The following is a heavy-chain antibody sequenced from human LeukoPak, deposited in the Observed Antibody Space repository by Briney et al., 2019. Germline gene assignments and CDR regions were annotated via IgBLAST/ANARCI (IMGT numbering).Heavy chain of an antibody. CDR2: ISCSSSYI. V-gene: IGHV3-21*01. CDR1: GFTFSSYS. D-gene: IGHD2-2*01. CDR3: ARAVRFCSSISCYDNYFDY. Sequence: GGSLRLSCAASGFTFSSYSMNWVRQAPGRGLEWVSSISCSSSYIYYADSVKGRFTISRDNAKHSLYLQMNSLRAEDTAVYYCARAVRFCSSISCYDNYFDYWGQETLVTVSS. J-gene: IGHJ4*02.